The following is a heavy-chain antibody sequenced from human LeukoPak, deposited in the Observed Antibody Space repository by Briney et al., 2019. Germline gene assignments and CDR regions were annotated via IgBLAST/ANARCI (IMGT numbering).Heavy chain of an antibody. CDR2: IYTSGST. CDR3: SIQLPGGWFDP. Sequence: SETLSLTCTVSGGSISSGSYYWSWIRQHAGKGLEWIGRIYTSGSTNYNPSLKRRVTISVDTSKNQFSRKLSSVTAADTAVYYCSIQLPGGWFDPWGQGTLVTVSS. D-gene: IGHD1-1*01. J-gene: IGHJ5*02. V-gene: IGHV4-61*02. CDR1: GGSISSGSYY.